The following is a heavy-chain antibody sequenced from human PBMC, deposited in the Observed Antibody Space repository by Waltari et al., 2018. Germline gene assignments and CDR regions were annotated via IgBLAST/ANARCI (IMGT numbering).Heavy chain of an antibody. D-gene: IGHD6-19*01. CDR3: AKDSLAGAVLLRDY. Sequence: QVQLVESGGGVVQPGRSLRLSCAASGFTFSSYGMHCVRQAPGKGLEWVAVIGYDGRNKYKADSVKGRITISRENSKNTLYLQMNSLRAEETAMYYCAKDSLAGAVLLRDYWGQGTRVTVSS. J-gene: IGHJ4*02. CDR1: GFTFSSYG. CDR2: IGYDGRNK. V-gene: IGHV3-30*18.